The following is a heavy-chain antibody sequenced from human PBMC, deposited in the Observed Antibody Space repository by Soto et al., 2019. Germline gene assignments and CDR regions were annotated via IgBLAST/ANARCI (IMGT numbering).Heavy chain of an antibody. V-gene: IGHV3-74*01. CDR2: INSDGSTT. D-gene: IGHD6-13*01. Sequence: RLSCVVSGLTFNSCWMHWVRQAPGKGLVWVSRINSDGSTTDYADSVKGRFSISRNNAKNTLYLQMNSPRTEDTAVYFCASGLEEYSSSWCDYWGQGSLVTVS. CDR1: GLTFNSCW. J-gene: IGHJ4*02. CDR3: ASGLEEYSSSWCDY.